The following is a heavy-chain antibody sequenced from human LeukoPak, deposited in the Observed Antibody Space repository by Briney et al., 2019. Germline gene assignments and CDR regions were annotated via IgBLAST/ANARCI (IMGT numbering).Heavy chain of an antibody. D-gene: IGHD3-10*01. V-gene: IGHV1-46*01. J-gene: IGHJ3*02. Sequence: ASVKVSCKASGYTFTSYYMHWVRQAPGQGLEWMGIINPSGGSTSYAQKFQGRVTMTRDTSTSTAYMELRSLRSDDTAVYYCARDGFFGSGIVGAFDIWGQGTMVTVSS. CDR2: INPSGGST. CDR3: ARDGFFGSGIVGAFDI. CDR1: GYTFTSYY.